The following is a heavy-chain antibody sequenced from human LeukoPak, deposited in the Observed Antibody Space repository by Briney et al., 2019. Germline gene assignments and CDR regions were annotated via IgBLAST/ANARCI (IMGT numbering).Heavy chain of an antibody. Sequence: SETLSLTCTVSGGSISSSSYYWGWIRQPPGKGLEWIGSIYYGGSTYYNPSLKSRVTISVDTSKNQFSLKLSSVTAADTAVYYCARAGGSYSWFDPWGQGTLVTVSS. J-gene: IGHJ5*02. D-gene: IGHD3-16*01. CDR3: ARAGGSYSWFDP. CDR1: GGSISSSSYY. CDR2: IYYGGST. V-gene: IGHV4-39*01.